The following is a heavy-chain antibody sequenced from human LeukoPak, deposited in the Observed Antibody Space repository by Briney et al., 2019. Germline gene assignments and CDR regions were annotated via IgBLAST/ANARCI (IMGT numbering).Heavy chain of an antibody. CDR2: IYYSGST. D-gene: IGHD3-22*01. Sequence: SETLSLTCTVSGGSISSSSYYWGWIRQPPGKGLEWIGSIYYSGSTYYNPSLKSRVTISVDTSKNQFSLKLSSVTAADTAVYYCARRRYYDSSGYNYFDYWGQGTLVTVSS. CDR1: GGSISSSSYY. J-gene: IGHJ4*02. CDR3: ARRRYYDSSGYNYFDY. V-gene: IGHV4-39*01.